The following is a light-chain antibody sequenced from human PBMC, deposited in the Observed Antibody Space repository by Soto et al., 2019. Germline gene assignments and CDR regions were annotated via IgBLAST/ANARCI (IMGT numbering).Light chain of an antibody. Sequence: DIQMTQSPSTLSASVGDRVTITCRASQSISDRLAWFQLKPGKAPKLLIYDASSLESRVPSRFSGSGSGTEFTLTISSLQPDDFASYYRQQYNNYSTFGQGTKVEIK. CDR3: QQYNNYST. V-gene: IGKV1-5*01. J-gene: IGKJ1*01. CDR1: QSISDR. CDR2: DAS.